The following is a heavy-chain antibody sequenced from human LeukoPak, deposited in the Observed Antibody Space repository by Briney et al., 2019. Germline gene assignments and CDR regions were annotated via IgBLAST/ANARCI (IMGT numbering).Heavy chain of an antibody. CDR2: VYYSGST. CDR3: ARDRVRPYGFDR. V-gene: IGHV4-59*01. CDR1: SDSISNYY. J-gene: IGHJ3*02. Sequence: SETLSLTCTVSSDSISNYYWSWIRQPPGKGLEWIGYVYYSGSTNYNPSLKSRVTILVDTSKNQFSLRLSSVTAADTAVYYCARDRVRPYGFDRWGQGTMVIVSS.